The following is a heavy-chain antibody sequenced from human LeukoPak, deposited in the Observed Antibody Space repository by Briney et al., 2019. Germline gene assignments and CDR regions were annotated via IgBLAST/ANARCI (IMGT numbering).Heavy chain of an antibody. CDR2: ISSSGSII. Sequence: PGGSLRLSCAASGFTFSSYGMHWVRQAPGKGLEWVSYISSSGSIIYYADSVKGRFTMSRDNAKNSLYLQMNSLRAEDTAVYYCARDRSGYSGYDFFDYWGQGTPVTVSS. V-gene: IGHV3-48*04. CDR1: GFTFSSYG. D-gene: IGHD5-12*01. J-gene: IGHJ4*02. CDR3: ARDRSGYSGYDFFDY.